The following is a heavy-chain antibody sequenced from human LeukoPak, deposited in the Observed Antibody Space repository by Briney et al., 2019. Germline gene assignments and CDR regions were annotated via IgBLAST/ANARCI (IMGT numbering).Heavy chain of an antibody. J-gene: IGHJ4*02. V-gene: IGHV3-9*01. Sequence: PGGSLRLSCAASGFTFDDYAMHWVRQVPGKGLEWVSGISWNSGSIGYADSVKGRFTISRDNAKNSLNLQMNSLRVEDTALYYCAKDSTYDSSGSPLDYWGQGTLVTVSS. CDR2: ISWNSGSI. CDR3: AKDSTYDSSGSPLDY. CDR1: GFTFDDYA. D-gene: IGHD3-22*01.